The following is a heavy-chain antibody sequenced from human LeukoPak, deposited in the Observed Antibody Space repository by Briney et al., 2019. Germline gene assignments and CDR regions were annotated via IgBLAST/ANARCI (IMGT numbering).Heavy chain of an antibody. CDR2: IYYSGST. D-gene: IGHD6-6*01. CDR1: GGSISSYY. CDR3: SRYWQKYSRKKCYCDY. Sequence: PSETLSLTCTVSGGSISSYYWSWIRQPPAKGLEWIGYIYYSGSTNYNSSPKSRVTISVDTSKNQFPLKLSSVTAADTATYYYSRYWQKYSRKKCYCDYWGQGTRVTVSS. V-gene: IGHV4-59*12. J-gene: IGHJ4*02.